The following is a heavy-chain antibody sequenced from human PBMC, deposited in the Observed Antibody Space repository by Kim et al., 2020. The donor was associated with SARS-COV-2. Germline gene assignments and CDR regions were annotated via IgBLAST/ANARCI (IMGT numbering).Heavy chain of an antibody. CDR3: ARTRRGYYGSGSWYYYGMDV. D-gene: IGHD3-10*01. CDR1: GFTFSSYD. Sequence: GGSLRLSCAASGFTFSSYDMHWVRQATGKGLEWVSAIGTAGDPYYPGSVKGRFTISRENAKNSLYLQMNSLRAGDTAVYYCARTRRGYYGSGSWYYYGMDVWGQGTTVTVSS. CDR2: IGTAGDP. V-gene: IGHV3-13*05. J-gene: IGHJ6*02.